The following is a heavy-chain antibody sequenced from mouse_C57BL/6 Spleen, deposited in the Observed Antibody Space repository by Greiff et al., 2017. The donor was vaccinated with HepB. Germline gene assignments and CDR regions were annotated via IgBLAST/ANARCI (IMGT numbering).Heavy chain of an antibody. J-gene: IGHJ3*01. CDR2: IYPGDGDT. V-gene: IGHV1-80*01. Sequence: VQLQQSGAELVKPGASVKISCKASGYAFSSYWMNWVKQRPGKGLEWIGQIYPGDGDTNYNGKFKGKATLTADKSSSTAYMQLSSLTSEDSAVYFCASEDYDGPWFAYWGQGTLVTVSA. CDR1: GYAFSSYW. D-gene: IGHD2-4*01. CDR3: ASEDYDGPWFAY.